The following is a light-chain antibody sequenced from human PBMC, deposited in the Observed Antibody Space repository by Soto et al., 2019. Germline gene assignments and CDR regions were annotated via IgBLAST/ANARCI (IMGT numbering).Light chain of an antibody. Sequence: QSVLTQPASVSGSPGQSITISCAGTMRDVGAYNLVSWYQQHPGRAPQLIIYEVRNRPSGISFRFSGSKSGNTASLTISGLQAEDEADYYCSSYTSESSLIFGGGTQLTVL. CDR2: EVR. J-gene: IGLJ2*01. CDR3: SSYTSESSLI. V-gene: IGLV2-14*01. CDR1: MRDVGAYNL.